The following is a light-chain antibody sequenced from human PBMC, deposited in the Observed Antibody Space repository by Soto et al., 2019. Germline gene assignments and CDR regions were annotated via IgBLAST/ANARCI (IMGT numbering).Light chain of an antibody. Sequence: IVLTQSPGTLSMCPGERATLSCRASQSVSSSYLAWYQQKPGQAPRLLIYGTSSRATAIPDRFSGSGSGTDFTLTISRLEPEDFAVYYCQQYGSSSWTFGQGTKVDIK. CDR1: QSVSSSY. CDR2: GTS. CDR3: QQYGSSSWT. J-gene: IGKJ1*01. V-gene: IGKV3-20*01.